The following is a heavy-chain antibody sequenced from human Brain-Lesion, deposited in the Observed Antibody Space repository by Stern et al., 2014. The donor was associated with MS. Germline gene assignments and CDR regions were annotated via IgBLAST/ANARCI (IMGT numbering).Heavy chain of an antibody. CDR3: ARGRVVPGFQYYATDV. CDR1: GGSISSGGYY. D-gene: IGHD2-2*01. V-gene: IGHV4-61*02. CDR2: IFNSGST. J-gene: IGHJ6*02. Sequence: VHLVESGPGLVKPSQTLSLSCTVSGGSISSGGYYWSWIRQPAGKGLEWIGRIFNSGSTSHNPSLKSRVTISIDPSKNQFSLRLTSMTAADTAVYYCARGRVVPGFQYYATDVWGQGTTVIVSS.